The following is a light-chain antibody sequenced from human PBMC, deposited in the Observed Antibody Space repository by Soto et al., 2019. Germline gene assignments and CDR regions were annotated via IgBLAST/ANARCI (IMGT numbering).Light chain of an antibody. V-gene: IGLV2-14*01. J-gene: IGLJ2*01. Sequence: QSVLTQAASVSGSPGQSITISCTGTSSDVGGYNYVSWYQQHPGRAPKLMIYEVSKRPSGVSNRFSGSKSGNTASLTISGLQAEDEADYYCSSYTSSSTLVVFGGGTKLTVL. CDR2: EVS. CDR3: SSYTSSSTLVV. CDR1: SSDVGGYNY.